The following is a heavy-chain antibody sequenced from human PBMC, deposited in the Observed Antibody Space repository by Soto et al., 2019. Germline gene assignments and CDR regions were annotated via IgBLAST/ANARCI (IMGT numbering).Heavy chain of an antibody. CDR3: PTSNWFDP. V-gene: IGHV4-39*01. Sequence: QLQLQESGPGLVKPSETLSLTCTVSGGSISSRGYYWGWIRQPPGKGLEWIGTIYYSGSTYYNPSLKRRVTISVDTSKNQFSLKLSSVTAADTSVYYCPTSNWFDPWGQGTLVTVSS. CDR1: GGSISSRGYY. J-gene: IGHJ5*02. CDR2: IYYSGST.